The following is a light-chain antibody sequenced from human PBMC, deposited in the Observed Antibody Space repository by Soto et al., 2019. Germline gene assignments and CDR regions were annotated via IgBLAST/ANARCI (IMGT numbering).Light chain of an antibody. CDR3: GSYASRWTLYV. CDR1: SSDVGGYNY. CDR2: DVS. Sequence: QSVLTQPASVSGSPGQSITISCTGTSSDVGGYNYVSWYQQHSGKAPKLMIYDVSNLISGVSNRFSGSKSGNTASLTISGLQAEDEADFYCGSYASRWTLYVFGTGTKNTVL. V-gene: IGLV2-14*01. J-gene: IGLJ1*01.